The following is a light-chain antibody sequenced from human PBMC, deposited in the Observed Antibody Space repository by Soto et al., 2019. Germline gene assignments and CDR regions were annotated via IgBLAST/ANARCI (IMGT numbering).Light chain of an antibody. CDR3: QQYNTYST. Sequence: EIVMAQSPATPSVSPGERATLSCRASQSVSSNLAWYQQKPGQAPRLLIYGASTRATGIPARFSGSGSGTEFTLTISGLQSEDFATYYCQQYNTYSTFGQGTRLEIK. CDR1: QSVSSN. V-gene: IGKV3-15*01. J-gene: IGKJ5*01. CDR2: GAS.